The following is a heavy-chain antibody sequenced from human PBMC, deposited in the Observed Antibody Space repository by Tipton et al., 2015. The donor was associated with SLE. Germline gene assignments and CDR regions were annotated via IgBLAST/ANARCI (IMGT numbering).Heavy chain of an antibody. D-gene: IGHD3-22*01. CDR2: ISYDGGNK. J-gene: IGHJ4*02. V-gene: IGHV3-30*04. CDR1: GFTFSSYA. CDR3: ARSVPRGYYFDY. Sequence: QVQLVQSGGGVVQPGRSLRLSCEASGFTFSSYAMHWVRQAPGKGLEWVAVISYDGGNKYYADSVMGRFTISRDNSKNTLYLQMNSLRAEDTAVYYCARSVPRGYYFDYWGQGTLVTVSS.